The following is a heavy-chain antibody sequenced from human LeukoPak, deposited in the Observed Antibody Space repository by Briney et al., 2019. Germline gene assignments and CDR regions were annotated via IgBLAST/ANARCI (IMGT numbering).Heavy chain of an antibody. CDR3: ARDGQVEGFDY. CDR2: IYHSGST. Sequence: PSETLSLTCTVSGYSISSGYYWGWIRQPPGKGLEWIGSIYHSGSTYYNPSLKSRVTISVDTSKNQFSLKLSSVTAADTAVYYCARDGQVEGFDYWGQGTLVTVSS. J-gene: IGHJ4*02. D-gene: IGHD2-15*01. CDR1: GYSISSGYY. V-gene: IGHV4-38-2*02.